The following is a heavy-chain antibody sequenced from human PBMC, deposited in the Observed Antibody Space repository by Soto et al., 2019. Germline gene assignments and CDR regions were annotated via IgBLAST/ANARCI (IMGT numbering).Heavy chain of an antibody. CDR3: ARYDYGSGNDYNIDY. Sequence: QVQLQESGPGLVKPSGTLSLTCAVSGDSISSMNWWSWVRQPPGKGLEWIGEIHHSGSTNYNPSLKRRVTISVEKSKNQFSLKLSSLTAADTAVYYCARYDYGSGNDYNIDYWGQGILVTVSS. J-gene: IGHJ4*02. CDR1: GDSISSMNW. CDR2: IHHSGST. D-gene: IGHD3-10*01. V-gene: IGHV4-4*02.